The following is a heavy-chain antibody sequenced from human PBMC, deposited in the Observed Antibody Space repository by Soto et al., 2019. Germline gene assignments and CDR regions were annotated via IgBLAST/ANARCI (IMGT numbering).Heavy chain of an antibody. Sequence: EVQLVESGGGLVKPGGSLRLSCAASGFTFSSYSMNWVRQAPGKGLEWVSSISSSISYIYYADSVKGRFTISRDNAKNSLYLQMNSLRAEDTAVYYCAKEAGELSTRSFDYWGQGTLVTVSS. D-gene: IGHD3-16*02. CDR2: ISSSISYI. J-gene: IGHJ4*02. V-gene: IGHV3-21*01. CDR3: AKEAGELSTRSFDY. CDR1: GFTFSSYS.